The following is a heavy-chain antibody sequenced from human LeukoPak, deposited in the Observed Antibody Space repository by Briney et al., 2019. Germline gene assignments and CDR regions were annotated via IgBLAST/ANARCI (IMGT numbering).Heavy chain of an antibody. V-gene: IGHV3-30*03. CDR3: GRDRGGGWLQDCFYI. CDR2: MSYDGGHI. J-gene: IGHJ3*02. CDR1: GFNFKNYG. D-gene: IGHD5-24*01. Sequence: GGSLRLSCGGSGFNFKNYGIHWVRQAPGRGLEWVAGMSYDGGHIYYGDSVRGRFTISRDNSKNTLYLQMDSLRAEDTAVYYWGRDRGGGWLQDCFYIWGQGTLVTVSS.